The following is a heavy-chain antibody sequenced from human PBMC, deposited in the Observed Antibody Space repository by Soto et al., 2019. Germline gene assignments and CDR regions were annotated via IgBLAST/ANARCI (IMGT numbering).Heavy chain of an antibody. J-gene: IGHJ4*02. D-gene: IGHD5-12*01. V-gene: IGHV1-46*01. CDR1: GYTFTSYY. CDR3: AREMATIAPLDY. Sequence: QVQLVQSGAEVKKPGASVKVSCKASGYTFTSYYMHWVRQAPGQGLAWMGIINPSGGSTSYAQKFQGRVTMTRDTSTSTVYMELSSLRSEDTAVYYCAREMATIAPLDYWGQGTLVTVAS. CDR2: INPSGGST.